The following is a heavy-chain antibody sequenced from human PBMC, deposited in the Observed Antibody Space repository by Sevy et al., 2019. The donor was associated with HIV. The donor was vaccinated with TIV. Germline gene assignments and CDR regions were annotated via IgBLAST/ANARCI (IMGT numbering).Heavy chain of an antibody. CDR3: ARQVGAINFDY. V-gene: IGHV3-7*01. CDR2: IKQDGSEK. CDR1: GFTFSSSW. Sequence: GGSLRLSCAASGFTFSSSWMNWVRQAPGKGLEWVANIKQDGSEKYYVDSVKGRFTISRDNAKNSLYLQMNSLRAEDTAVYYCARQVGAINFDYWGQGPLVTVSS. D-gene: IGHD1-26*01. J-gene: IGHJ4*02.